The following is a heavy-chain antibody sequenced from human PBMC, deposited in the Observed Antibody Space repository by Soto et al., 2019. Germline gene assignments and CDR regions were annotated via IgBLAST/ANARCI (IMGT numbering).Heavy chain of an antibody. CDR1: GGSFSGYY. CDR3: ARGLRRLHKGSYYHHYYMDV. J-gene: IGHJ6*03. V-gene: IGHV4-34*01. CDR2: INHSGST. D-gene: IGHD5-12*01. Sequence: PSETLSLTCAVYGGSFSGYYWSWIRQPPGKGLEWIGEINHSGSTNYNPSLKSRVTISVDTSKNQFSLKLSSVTAADTAVYYCARGLRRLHKGSYYHHYYMDVWGKGTTVTVSS.